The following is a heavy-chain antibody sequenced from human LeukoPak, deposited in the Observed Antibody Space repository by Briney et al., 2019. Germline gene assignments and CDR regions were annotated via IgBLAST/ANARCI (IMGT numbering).Heavy chain of an antibody. CDR1: GFTFDDYG. J-gene: IGHJ4*02. V-gene: IGHV3-15*01. Sequence: GGSLRLSCAASGFTFDDYGMSWVRQAPGKGLEWVGRIKSKTDGGTTDYAAPVKGRFTISRDDSKNTLYLQMNSLKTEDTAVYYCTTDRPSWYSGSYPGGYWGQGTLVTVSS. CDR3: TTDRPSWYSGSYPGGY. CDR2: IKSKTDGGTT. D-gene: IGHD1-26*01.